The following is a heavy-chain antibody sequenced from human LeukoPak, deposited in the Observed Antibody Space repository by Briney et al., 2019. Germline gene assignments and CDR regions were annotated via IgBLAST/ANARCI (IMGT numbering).Heavy chain of an antibody. Sequence: PSETLSLTCTVYGGSISSYYWSWIRQPPGKGLEWIGYIYYSGSTNYNPSLKSRVTISVDTSKNQFSLKLSSVTAADTAVYYCAREDYYDSSGYVYWGQGTLVTVSS. V-gene: IGHV4-59*01. CDR1: GGSISSYY. D-gene: IGHD3-22*01. CDR3: AREDYYDSSGYVY. J-gene: IGHJ4*02. CDR2: IYYSGST.